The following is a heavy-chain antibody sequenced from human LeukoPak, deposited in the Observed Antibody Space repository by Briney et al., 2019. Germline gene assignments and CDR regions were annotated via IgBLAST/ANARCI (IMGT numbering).Heavy chain of an antibody. Sequence: SETLSLTCTVSGGSVSSGGYYWSWIRQPPGKGLEWIGYIYYSGSTYYNPSLESRVTLSVDTSKNQFSLKLTSVTAADTAVYYCARVDTSNGFDIWGQGTMVTVSS. D-gene: IGHD5-18*01. CDR1: GGSVSSGGYY. V-gene: IGHV4-30-4*08. CDR3: ARVDTSNGFDI. J-gene: IGHJ3*02. CDR2: IYYSGST.